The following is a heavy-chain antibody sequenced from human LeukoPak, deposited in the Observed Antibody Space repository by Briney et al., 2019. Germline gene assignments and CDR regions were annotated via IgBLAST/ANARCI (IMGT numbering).Heavy chain of an antibody. CDR1: GLTFSSYA. V-gene: IGHV3-23*01. J-gene: IGHJ4*02. CDR2: ISNSGGST. D-gene: IGHD3-10*01. Sequence: GGSLRLSCAASGLTFSSYAMSWVRQAPGKGLEWVSVISNSGGSTLYADPVKGRFTISTDNSKNTLYLQMNSLRAEDTAVYYCAKRASGSGTSLYYFDYWGQGTLVTVSS. CDR3: AKRASGSGTSLYYFDY.